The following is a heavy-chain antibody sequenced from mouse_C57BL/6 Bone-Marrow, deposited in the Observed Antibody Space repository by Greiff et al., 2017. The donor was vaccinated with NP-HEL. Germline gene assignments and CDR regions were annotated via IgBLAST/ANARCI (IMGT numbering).Heavy chain of an antibody. CDR1: GYSITSGYY. CDR2: ISYDGSN. D-gene: IGHD4-1*01. CDR3: AREGILGRAWFAY. Sequence: EVQLVESGPGLVKPSQSLSLTCSVTGYSITSGYYWNWIRQFPGNKLEWMGYISYDGSNNYNPYLKNRISITRDTSKNQFFLKLNSVTTEDTATYYCAREGILGRAWFAYWGQGTLVTVSA. J-gene: IGHJ3*01. V-gene: IGHV3-6*01.